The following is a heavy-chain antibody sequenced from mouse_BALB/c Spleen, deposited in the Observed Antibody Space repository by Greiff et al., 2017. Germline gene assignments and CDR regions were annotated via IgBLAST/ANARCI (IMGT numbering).Heavy chain of an antibody. Sequence: QVQLQQSGAELVRPGSSVKISCKASGYAFSSYWMNWVKQRPGQGLEWIGQIYPGDGDTNYNGKFKGKATLTADKSSSTAYMQLSSLTSEDSAVYFCARFYDGYYEFAYWGQGTLVTVSA. J-gene: IGHJ3*01. CDR1: GYAFSSYW. V-gene: IGHV1-80*01. CDR2: IYPGDGDT. CDR3: ARFYDGYYEFAY. D-gene: IGHD2-3*01.